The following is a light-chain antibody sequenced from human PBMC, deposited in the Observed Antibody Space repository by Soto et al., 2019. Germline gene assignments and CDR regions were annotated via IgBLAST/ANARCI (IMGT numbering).Light chain of an antibody. V-gene: IGKV1-6*01. Sequence: IQMAQSPSAMSASVGDRVTITCRASQDIRNELGWYQQRPGKAPKLLIYAASTLQSGVPSRFSASGSGTDFTLTISSLQPEDFATYYCLQDYNYPRTFGPGTKVDIK. CDR1: QDIRNE. J-gene: IGKJ1*01. CDR3: LQDYNYPRT. CDR2: AAS.